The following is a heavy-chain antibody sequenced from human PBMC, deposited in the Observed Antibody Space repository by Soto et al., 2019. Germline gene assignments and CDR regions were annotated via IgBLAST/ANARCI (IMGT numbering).Heavy chain of an antibody. V-gene: IGHV4-39*01. J-gene: IGHJ6*02. CDR2: IYYSGST. CDR1: GGSIGSSRYY. CDR3: ARSSYYYGMDV. Sequence: TCTGTGGSIGSSRYYWGWIRQPPGKGLEWIGSIYYSGSTYYNPSLKSRVTISVDTSKNQFSLKLSSVTAADTAVYYCARSSYYYGMDVWGQGTTVTVSS.